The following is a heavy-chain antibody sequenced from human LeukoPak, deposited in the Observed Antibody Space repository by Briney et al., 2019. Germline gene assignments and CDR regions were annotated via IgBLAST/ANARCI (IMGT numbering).Heavy chain of an antibody. CDR2: IYYSGST. V-gene: IGHV4-61*01. CDR1: GGSVSSGSYS. CDR3: ARLRIRFFSGPAKGFDP. Sequence: ETLSLTCTVSGGSVSSGSYSWSWIRQPPGKGLEWIGYIYYSGSTNYNPSLKSRVTISVDTSKNQFSLKLSSVTAADTAVYYCARLRIRFFSGPAKGFDPWGQGTLVTVSS. D-gene: IGHD4-17*01. J-gene: IGHJ5*02.